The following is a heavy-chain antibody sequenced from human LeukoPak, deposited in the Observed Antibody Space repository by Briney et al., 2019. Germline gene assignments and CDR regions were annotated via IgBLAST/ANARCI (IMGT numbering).Heavy chain of an antibody. D-gene: IGHD4-17*01. CDR2: MFHSGST. V-gene: IGHV4-38-2*02. CDR1: GYSISSGHY. J-gene: IGHJ4*02. Sequence: PSETLSLTCTVSGYSISSGHYWAWIRQSPEKGLEWIASMFHSGSTYYNPSLKSRVTTSADTSKNESSLKLSSVTAADTAVYYCARAGTNLGDYDYWGQGTLVTVSS. CDR3: ARAGTNLGDYDY.